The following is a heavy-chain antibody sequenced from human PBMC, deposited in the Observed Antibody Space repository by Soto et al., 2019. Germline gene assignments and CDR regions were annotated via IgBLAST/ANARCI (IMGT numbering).Heavy chain of an antibody. V-gene: IGHV3-33*01. CDR3: ARDHTVTTSFDY. Sequence: QVQLVESGGGVVQPGRSLRLSCAASGFTFSSYGMHWVRQAPGKGLEWVAVIWYDGSNKYYADSVKGRFTISRDNSKNTLYLQMNSLRAEDTAVYYCARDHTVTTSFDYWGQGTLVTVSS. J-gene: IGHJ4*02. D-gene: IGHD4-17*01. CDR2: IWYDGSNK. CDR1: GFTFSSYG.